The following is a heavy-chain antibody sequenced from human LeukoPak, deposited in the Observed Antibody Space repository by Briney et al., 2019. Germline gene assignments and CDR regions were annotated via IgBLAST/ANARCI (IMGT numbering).Heavy chain of an antibody. D-gene: IGHD3-10*01. V-gene: IGHV3-7*01. Sequence: PGGSLRLSCAASGFTFSSYWMSWVRQAPGKGLEWVANIKQDGSEKHYVDSVKGRFTISRDNAKNSLYLQMNSLRAEDTAVYYCAREEGDMVRGVTFDPWGQGTLVTVSS. CDR3: AREEGDMVRGVTFDP. J-gene: IGHJ5*02. CDR2: IKQDGSEK. CDR1: GFTFSSYW.